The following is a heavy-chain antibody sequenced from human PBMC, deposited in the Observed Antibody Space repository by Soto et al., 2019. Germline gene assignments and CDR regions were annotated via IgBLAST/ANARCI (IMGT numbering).Heavy chain of an antibody. D-gene: IGHD3-9*01. J-gene: IGHJ4*02. CDR2: IIPILGIA. V-gene: IGHV1-69*02. CDR3: ARVIGNDILTGSFDY. Sequence: SVKVSCKASGGTFSSYTISWVRQAPGQGLEWMGRIIPILGIANYAQKFQGRVTITADKSTSTAYMELSSLRSEDTAVYYCARVIGNDILTGSFDYWGQGTLVTVSS. CDR1: GGTFSSYT.